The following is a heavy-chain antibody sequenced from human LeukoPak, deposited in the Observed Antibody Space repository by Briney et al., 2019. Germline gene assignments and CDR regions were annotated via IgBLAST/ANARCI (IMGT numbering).Heavy chain of an antibody. V-gene: IGHV3-74*01. CDR2: INTDGSST. J-gene: IGHJ3*02. CDR3: AKESGYVNAFDI. CDR1: GFTFSSYW. D-gene: IGHD5-12*01. Sequence: GGSLRLSCAASGFTFSSYWMHWVRQAPGKGLVWVSRINTDGSSTSYADSVKGRFTISRDNAKNSLYLQMNSLRAEDTALYYCAKESGYVNAFDIWGQGTMVTVSS.